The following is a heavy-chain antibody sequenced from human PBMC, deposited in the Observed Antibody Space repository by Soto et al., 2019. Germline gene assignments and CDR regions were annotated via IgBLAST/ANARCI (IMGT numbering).Heavy chain of an antibody. CDR1: GFTFSTYA. CDR3: AKWLVGGDYAVDAYSYYMDV. V-gene: IGHV3-23*01. Sequence: GGSLRLSCAASGFTFSTYAMSWVRQAPGKGLEWVSAISAGSGSAFYADSVKGRFTISRDNSKNTLYLQLRSLRADDTAVYYCAKWLVGGDYAVDAYSYYMDVWGTGTTVTVSS. D-gene: IGHD4-17*01. J-gene: IGHJ6*03. CDR2: ISAGSGSA.